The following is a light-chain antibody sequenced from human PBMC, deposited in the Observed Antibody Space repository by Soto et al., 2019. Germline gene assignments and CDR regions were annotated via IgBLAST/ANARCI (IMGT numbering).Light chain of an antibody. CDR3: QQRNVWPPIT. V-gene: IGKV3-11*01. CDR2: DST. J-gene: IGKJ5*01. Sequence: VLTQSPATLSLSPGERATVSCRASQSIHTSLAWYQQKPGQPPRLVVYDSTLRANGVPDRFGGSRSGTEFTLTINNLEPEDFAVYYCQQRNVWPPITFGQGTRLRL. CDR1: QSIHTS.